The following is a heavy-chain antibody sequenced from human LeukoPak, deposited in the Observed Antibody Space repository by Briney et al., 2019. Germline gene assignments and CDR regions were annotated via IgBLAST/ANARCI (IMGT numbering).Heavy chain of an antibody. D-gene: IGHD6-19*01. CDR1: GFXFSSYG. Sequence: GGSLRLSCVASGFXFSSYGIHWVRQAPGKGLEWVAVIWYDGSNKYYADSVKGRSTISRDNSKNTLYLQMNSLRAEDTAVYYCARDGSSGWYWVDYWGQGTLVTVSS. CDR3: ARDGSSGWYWVDY. V-gene: IGHV3-33*01. CDR2: IWYDGSNK. J-gene: IGHJ4*02.